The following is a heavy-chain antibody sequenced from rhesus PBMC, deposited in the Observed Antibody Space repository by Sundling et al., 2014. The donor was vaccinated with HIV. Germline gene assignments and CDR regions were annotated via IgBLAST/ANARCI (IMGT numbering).Heavy chain of an antibody. CDR1: GFTFSNYG. CDR3: APYYDSDYYGDYYGLDS. J-gene: IGHJ6*01. CDR2: VSSGGGST. V-gene: IGHV3S42*01. D-gene: IGHD3-28*01. Sequence: EVQLVESGGGLVQPGGSLRLSCAASGFTFSNYGMYWVRQTPGKGLEWISAVSSGGGSTYYADSVKGRFTISRDNSKNTLSLQMNSLRAEDTAVYYCAPYYDSDYYGDYYGLDSWGQGVVVTVSS.